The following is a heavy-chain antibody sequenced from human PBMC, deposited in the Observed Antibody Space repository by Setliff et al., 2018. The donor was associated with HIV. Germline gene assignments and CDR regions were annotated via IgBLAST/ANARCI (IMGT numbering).Heavy chain of an antibody. CDR3: AKNLYTSRWSPLDY. D-gene: IGHD6-13*01. CDR1: GFNFSSHT. CDR2: ISSTGTYI. J-gene: IGHJ4*02. V-gene: IGHV3-21*01. Sequence: GGSLRLSCAASGFNFSSHTMNWIRQAPGKGLEWVSSISSTGTYIYYADSMKGRFTISRDNSKNTLYLHMNNLRGDDTAVYYCAKNLYTSRWSPLDYWGQGTLVTVSS.